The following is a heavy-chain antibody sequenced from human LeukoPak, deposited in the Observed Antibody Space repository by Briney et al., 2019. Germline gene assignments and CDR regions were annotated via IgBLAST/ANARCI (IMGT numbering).Heavy chain of an antibody. V-gene: IGHV1-18*04. Sequence: GASVKVSCKASGYTFTGYYMHWVRQAPGQGLEWMGWISAYNGNTNYAQKLQGRVTMTTDTSTSTAYMELRSLRSDDTAVYYCARDVGGYSYGQPGNWFDPWGQGTLVTVSS. D-gene: IGHD5-18*01. CDR2: ISAYNGNT. CDR3: ARDVGGYSYGQPGNWFDP. CDR1: GYTFTGYY. J-gene: IGHJ5*02.